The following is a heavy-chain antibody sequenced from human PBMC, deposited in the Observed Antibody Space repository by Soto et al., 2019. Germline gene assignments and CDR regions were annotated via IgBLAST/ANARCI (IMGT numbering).Heavy chain of an antibody. CDR1: GGCISSSGTGSY. D-gene: IGHD1-1*01. J-gene: IGHJ4*02. CDR3: ASGHDAYKVRY. Sequence: QVQLQESGPGLVKPSQTLSLTCTVSGGCISSSGTGSYWTWIRQLPGKGLEWIGYIYYTGNTYYNPSLKSRPTISIDTSENQFSLKLTSVTAADTAVYFCASGHDAYKVRYWGQGTLVTVSS. CDR2: IYYTGNT. V-gene: IGHV4-31*03.